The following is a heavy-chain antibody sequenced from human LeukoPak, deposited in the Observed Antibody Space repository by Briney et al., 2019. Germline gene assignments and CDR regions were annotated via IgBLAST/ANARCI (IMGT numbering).Heavy chain of an antibody. J-gene: IGHJ4*02. D-gene: IGHD3-22*01. CDR2: IKQDGSEK. Sequence: GGSLRLSCAASGFIFNNYWMSWVRQAPGKGLEWVANIKQDGSEKYYVDSVKGRFTISRDNAKNSLYLQMNSLRADDTAVYYCARARWVSGSYYFDYWGQGTLVTVS. V-gene: IGHV3-7*03. CDR1: GFIFNNYW. CDR3: ARARWVSGSYYFDY.